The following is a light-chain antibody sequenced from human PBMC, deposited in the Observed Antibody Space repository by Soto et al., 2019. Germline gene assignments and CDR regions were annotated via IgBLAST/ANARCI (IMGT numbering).Light chain of an antibody. CDR2: EVS. Sequence: QLVLTQPPSASGSPGQSVTISCTGSSSDVGGYNYVSWYQQHPGKAPKLMIYEVSRRPSGVPDRLSGSKSGNTASLTVSGLQAEDEADYYCSSYGGSNTVVFGGGTKLTVL. V-gene: IGLV2-8*01. CDR3: SSYGGSNTVV. J-gene: IGLJ2*01. CDR1: SSDVGGYNY.